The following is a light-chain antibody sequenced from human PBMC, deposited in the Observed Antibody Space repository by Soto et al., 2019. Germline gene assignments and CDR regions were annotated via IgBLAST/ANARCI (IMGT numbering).Light chain of an antibody. CDR2: GAS. Sequence: EIVLTQSPGTLSLSPGERVTLSCRASQSVSSGSLAWYQQKPGQAPRLLISGASSRATGIPDRFSGSGSGTDFTLTISRLEPEDFALYYCQQYGTSPRTFGQGTKVEIK. J-gene: IGKJ1*01. CDR3: QQYGTSPRT. V-gene: IGKV3-20*01. CDR1: QSVSSGS.